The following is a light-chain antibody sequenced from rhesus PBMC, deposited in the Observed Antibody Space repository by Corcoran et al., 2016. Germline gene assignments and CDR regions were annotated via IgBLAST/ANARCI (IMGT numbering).Light chain of an antibody. CDR2: GGS. J-gene: IGKJ4*01. Sequence: DIVMTQTPLSLPITPGDPASISRSSSQSLLHSNRNTYLYWYLPKPGQFPHLRFFGGSNQSSGVPDRLRGGGSVTDFTLKISKVEAEDVGVYYCVRAMAFPLTFGGGAKVELK. CDR3: VRAMAFPLT. V-gene: IGKV2-72*01. CDR1: QSLLHSNRNTY.